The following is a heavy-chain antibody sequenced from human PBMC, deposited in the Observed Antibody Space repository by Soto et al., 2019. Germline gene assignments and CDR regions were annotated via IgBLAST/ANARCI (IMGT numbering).Heavy chain of an antibody. Sequence: PSETLSLTCTVSGGSISSGGYYWSWIRQHPGKGLEWIGYIYYSGSTNYNPSLKSRVTISVDTSKNQFSLKLSSVTAADTAVYYCARGGGEYYYDSSGYSLDYWGQGTLVTVSS. CDR2: IYYSGST. CDR1: GGSISSGGYY. J-gene: IGHJ4*02. D-gene: IGHD3-22*01. CDR3: ARGGGEYYYDSSGYSLDY. V-gene: IGHV4-61*08.